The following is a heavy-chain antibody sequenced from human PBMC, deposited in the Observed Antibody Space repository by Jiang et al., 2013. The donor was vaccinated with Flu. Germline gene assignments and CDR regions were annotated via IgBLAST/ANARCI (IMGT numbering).Heavy chain of an antibody. CDR3: AREESIMVRGVNGMDV. CDR2: XFYSGTT. D-gene: IGHD3-10*01. CDR1: IRSGGYY. J-gene: IGHJ6*02. Sequence: IRSGGYYWSWIRQNPGKGLEWIGYXFYSGTTSYNPSLQSRVTISVDTSKNQFSLTLSAVTAADTAVYYCAREESIMVRGVNGMDVWGQGTTVTVSS. V-gene: IGHV4-31*02.